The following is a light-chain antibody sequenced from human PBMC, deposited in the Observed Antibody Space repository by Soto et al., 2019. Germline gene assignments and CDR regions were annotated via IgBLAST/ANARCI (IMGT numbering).Light chain of an antibody. CDR3: CSYAGGSLV. J-gene: IGLJ2*01. CDR2: EGA. Sequence: QSVLTQPASVSGSPGQSITISCTGTSSDVGIYNLVSWYQQYPGKAPKLIIYEGARRPSGVSNRFSASKSGNTASLTISGLQAEDEADYYCCSYAGGSLVFGGGTKVTVL. CDR1: SSDVGIYNL. V-gene: IGLV2-23*01.